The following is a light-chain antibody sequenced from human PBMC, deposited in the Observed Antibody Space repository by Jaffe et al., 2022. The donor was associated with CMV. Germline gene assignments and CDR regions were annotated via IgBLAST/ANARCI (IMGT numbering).Light chain of an antibody. J-gene: IGKJ4*01. V-gene: IGKV3-20*01. Sequence: EIVLTQSPGTLSLSPGERATLSCRASQSVSSTYLAWYQQKPGQAPRLLIYGASSRATGIPDRFSGSVSGTDFTLTIIRLEPEDFAVYYCQHSATFGGGTKVEVK. CDR1: QSVSSTY. CDR3: QHSAT. CDR2: GAS.